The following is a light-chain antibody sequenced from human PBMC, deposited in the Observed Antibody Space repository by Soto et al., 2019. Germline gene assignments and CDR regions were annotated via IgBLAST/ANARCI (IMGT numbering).Light chain of an antibody. J-gene: IGLJ1*01. CDR2: DVS. CDR1: STDVGGYNY. V-gene: IGLV2-11*01. CDR3: CSYAGRDTLYV. Sequence: QSDLNQPRSVSGSPGQSVPIFCTGTSTDVGGYNYVSWYQQHPGKVPKLMLYDVSKRPSGVPDRFSGSKSGNTASLTTSGLQAEDEADYYCCSYAGRDTLYVFGSGTKVTVL.